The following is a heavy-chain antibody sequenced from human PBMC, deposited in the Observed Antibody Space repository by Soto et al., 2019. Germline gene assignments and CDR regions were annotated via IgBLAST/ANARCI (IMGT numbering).Heavy chain of an antibody. D-gene: IGHD5-18*01. Sequence: GESLKISCAASGFTFSSYAMSWVRQATGKGLEWVSAISGSGGSTYYADSVKGRFTISRDNSKNTLYLQMNSLRAADTAVYYCAKRTIKDTAMVSLDYWGQGTLVTVSS. CDR3: AKRTIKDTAMVSLDY. CDR1: GFTFSSYA. V-gene: IGHV3-23*01. CDR2: ISGSGGST. J-gene: IGHJ4*02.